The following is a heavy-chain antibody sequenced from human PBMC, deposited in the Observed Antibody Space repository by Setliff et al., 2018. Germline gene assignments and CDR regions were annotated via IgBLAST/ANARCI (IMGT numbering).Heavy chain of an antibody. CDR1: GFTFTDAW. V-gene: IGHV3-11*01. D-gene: IGHD6-19*01. CDR2: ISSSGSYI. J-gene: IGHJ4*02. Sequence: GGSLRLSCAASGFTFTDAWMNWVRQAPGKGLEWVAYISSSGSYIFYADSVKGRFTISKDFAKNLLFLQMNSLRAEDTAVYFCSTKAVPGTGGQGTLVTVSS. CDR3: STKAVPGT.